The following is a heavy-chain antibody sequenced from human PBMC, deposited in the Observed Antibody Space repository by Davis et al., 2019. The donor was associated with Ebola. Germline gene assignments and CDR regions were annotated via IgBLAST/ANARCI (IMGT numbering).Heavy chain of an antibody. V-gene: IGHV3-7*01. CDR3: AKDTVTTFTLDY. Sequence: GGSLRLSCAAFGFTFSSYWMSWVRQAPGKGLEWVANIKQDGSEKYYVDSVKGRFTISRDNAKNSLYLQMNSLRAEDTAVYYCAKDTVTTFTLDYWGQGTLVTVSS. CDR1: GFTFSSYW. J-gene: IGHJ4*02. D-gene: IGHD4-17*01. CDR2: IKQDGSEK.